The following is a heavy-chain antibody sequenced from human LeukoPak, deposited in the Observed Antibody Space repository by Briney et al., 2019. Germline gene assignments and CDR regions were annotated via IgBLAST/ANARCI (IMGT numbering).Heavy chain of an antibody. CDR3: AKRGYDNSGYYGYFDY. J-gene: IGHJ4*02. CDR1: GFTFSSYW. CDR2: INSDGSST. V-gene: IGHV3-74*01. Sequence: GGSLRLSCAASGFTFSSYWMHWVRQAPGKGLVWVSRINSDGSSTSYADSVKGRFTISRDNAKNTLYLQMNSLRAEDTAAYYCAKRGYDNSGYYGYFDYWGLGILVTVSS. D-gene: IGHD3-22*01.